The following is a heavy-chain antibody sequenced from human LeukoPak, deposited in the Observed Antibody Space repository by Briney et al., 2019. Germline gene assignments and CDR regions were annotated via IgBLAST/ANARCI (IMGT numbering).Heavy chain of an antibody. J-gene: IGHJ6*03. CDR3: ARRYYYDSSGYYNYYYMDV. CDR2: IYYSGST. V-gene: IGHV4-59*08. D-gene: IGHD3-22*01. Sequence: SETLSLTCTVSGGSISSYYWSWIRQPPGKGLEWIGYIYYSGSTNYNPSLKSRVTISVDTSKNQFSLKLSSVTAADTAVYYCARRYYYDSSGYYNYYYMDVWGKRTTVTVFS. CDR1: GGSISSYY.